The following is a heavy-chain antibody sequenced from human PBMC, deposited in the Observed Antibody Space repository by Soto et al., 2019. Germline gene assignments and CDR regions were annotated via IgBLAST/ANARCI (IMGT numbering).Heavy chain of an antibody. D-gene: IGHD3-22*01. J-gene: IGHJ6*02. CDR3: AKYHFDSSGQEYGMDV. Sequence: LSLTCTVSGGSVSAYYWSWIRQPAGKGLEWLGRIYTTGSTNYNPSLKGRVTMSVDPSKNQFSLKLTSMTAADTAVYYCAKYHFDSSGQEYGMDVWGQGTTVTVSS. V-gene: IGHV4-4*07. CDR2: IYTTGST. CDR1: GGSVSAYY.